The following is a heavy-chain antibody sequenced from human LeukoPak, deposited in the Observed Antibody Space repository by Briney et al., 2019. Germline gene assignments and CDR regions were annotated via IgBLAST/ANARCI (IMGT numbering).Heavy chain of an antibody. V-gene: IGHV1-46*01. CDR3: ARDGRFLEWLSAANTYYYYGMDV. CDR2: INPSGGST. CDR1: GYTFTSYY. D-gene: IGHD3-3*01. Sequence: ASVKVSCKASGYTFTSYYMHWVRQAPGQGLEWMGIINPSGGSTSYAQKFQGRVTITADESTSTAYMELSSLRSEDTAVYYCARDGRFLEWLSAANTYYYYGMDVWGQGTTVTVSS. J-gene: IGHJ6*02.